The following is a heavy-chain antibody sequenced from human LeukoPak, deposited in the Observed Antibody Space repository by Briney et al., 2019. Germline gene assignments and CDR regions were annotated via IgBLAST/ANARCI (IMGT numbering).Heavy chain of an antibody. Sequence: SETLSLTCTVSGGSTSSYYWSWIRQPAGKGLEWIGRIYTSGSTNYNPSLKSRVTMSVDTSKNQFSLKLSSVTAADTAVYYCARDIVVVPAAIYWFDPWGQGTLVTVSS. CDR1: GGSTSSYY. CDR2: IYTSGST. J-gene: IGHJ5*02. CDR3: ARDIVVVPAAIYWFDP. V-gene: IGHV4-4*07. D-gene: IGHD2-2*01.